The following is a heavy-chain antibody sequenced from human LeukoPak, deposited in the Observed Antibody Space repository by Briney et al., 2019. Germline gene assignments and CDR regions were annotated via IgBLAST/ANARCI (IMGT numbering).Heavy chain of an antibody. V-gene: IGHV5-51*01. D-gene: IGHD4-17*01. J-gene: IGHJ6*03. Sequence: GESLKISCKGSGYTFTSFWIGWVRQMPGKGLEWMGIIYPGDSDTRYSPSFQGQVTISADKSISTAYLQWSSLKASDTAMYYCARLGWNGDYAYYYYYMDVWGKGTTVTVSS. CDR2: IYPGDSDT. CDR1: GYTFTSFW. CDR3: ARLGWNGDYAYYYYYMDV.